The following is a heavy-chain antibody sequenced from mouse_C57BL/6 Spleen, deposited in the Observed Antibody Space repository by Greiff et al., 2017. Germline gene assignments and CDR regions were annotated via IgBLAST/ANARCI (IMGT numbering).Heavy chain of an antibody. V-gene: IGHV1-82*01. CDR3: ARSYGSYYALGY. CDR2: IYPGDGDT. J-gene: IGHJ4*01. D-gene: IGHD2-2*01. CDR1: GYAFSSSW. Sequence: QVTLKESGPELVKPGASVKISCKASGYAFSSSWMNWVKQRPGKGLEWIGRIYPGDGDTNYNGKFKGKATLTADKSSSTAYMQLSSLTSADSAVYFCARSYGSYYALGYWGQGISVTVSS.